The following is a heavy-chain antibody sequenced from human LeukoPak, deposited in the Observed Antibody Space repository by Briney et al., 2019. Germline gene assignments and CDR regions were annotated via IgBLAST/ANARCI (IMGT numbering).Heavy chain of an antibody. Sequence: SVKVSCKASGGTFSSYAISWVRQAPGQGLEWMGRIIPILGTANYAQKFQGRVTITTDESTSTAYMELSSLRSEDTAVYYCAREAIVVPITKYFDYWGQGTLVTVSS. J-gene: IGHJ4*02. D-gene: IGHD3-22*01. CDR1: GGTFSSYA. CDR2: IIPILGTA. CDR3: AREAIVVPITKYFDY. V-gene: IGHV1-69*11.